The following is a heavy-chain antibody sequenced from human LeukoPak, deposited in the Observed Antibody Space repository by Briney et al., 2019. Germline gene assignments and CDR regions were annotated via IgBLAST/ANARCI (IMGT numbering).Heavy chain of an antibody. D-gene: IGHD6-13*01. Sequence: ASVKVSCKASGYTFTSYGISWVRQAPGQGLEWMGWISAYNGNTNYAQKLQGRVTMTRNTSISTAYMELSSLRSEDTAVYYCARDWGIAAAGTLDYWGQGTLVTVSS. J-gene: IGHJ4*02. CDR2: ISAYNGNT. CDR1: GYTFTSYG. V-gene: IGHV1-18*01. CDR3: ARDWGIAAAGTLDY.